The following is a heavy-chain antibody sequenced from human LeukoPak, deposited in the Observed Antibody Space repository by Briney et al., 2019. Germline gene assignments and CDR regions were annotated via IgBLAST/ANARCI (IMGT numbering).Heavy chain of an antibody. J-gene: IGHJ4*02. CDR3: ARDTLVEGRFGGLSN. D-gene: IGHD3-10*01. CDR2: ITSSSSIM. V-gene: IGHV3-48*04. CDR1: GFPFSNYN. Sequence: PGGSLRLSCAPSGFPFSNYNMHWVRQALGKGLEWVSFITSSSSIMFYTDSVEGRFTISRDNAKNTLYLQMNSLRAEDTAVYYCARDTLVEGRFGGLSNWGQGTLVTVSS.